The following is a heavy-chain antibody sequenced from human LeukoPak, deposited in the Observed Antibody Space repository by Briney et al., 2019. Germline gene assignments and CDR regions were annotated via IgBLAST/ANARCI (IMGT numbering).Heavy chain of an antibody. V-gene: IGHV3-23*01. CDR2: ISGSGGST. D-gene: IGHD2-2*02. CDR3: AKAGYCSSTSCYTDYYYGMDV. J-gene: IGHJ6*02. Sequence: PGGSLRLSCAASGFTFSSYAMSWVRRAPGKGLEWVSAISGSGGSTYYADSVKGRFTISRDNSKNTLYLQMNSLRAEDTAVYYCAKAGYCSSTSCYTDYYYGMDVWGQGTTVTVSS. CDR1: GFTFSSYA.